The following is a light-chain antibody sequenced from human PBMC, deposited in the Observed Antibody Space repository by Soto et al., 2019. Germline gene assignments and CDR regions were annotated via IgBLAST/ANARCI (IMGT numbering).Light chain of an antibody. CDR1: QSVSSSY. CDR2: GAS. J-gene: IGKJ4*01. V-gene: IGKV3-20*01. Sequence: EIVLTQSPGTLSLSPGERATLSCRASQSVSSSYLAWYQQKPGQAPRLLLNGASTRATDIPNRFSGSGSGTDFTLTISRLEPEDFAVYYCQQYGSSGLTFGGGTKVDI. CDR3: QQYGSSGLT.